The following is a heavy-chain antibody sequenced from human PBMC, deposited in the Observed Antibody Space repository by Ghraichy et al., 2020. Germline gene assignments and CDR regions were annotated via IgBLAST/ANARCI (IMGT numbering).Heavy chain of an antibody. CDR1: GGSFSGYY. D-gene: IGHD3-22*01. CDR3: ARANERRNYYDSSGYYYY. V-gene: IGHV4-34*01. Sequence: SETLSLTCAVYGGSFSGYYWSWIRQPPGKGLEWIGEINHSGSTNYNPSLKSRVTISVDTSKNQFSLKLSSVTAADTAVYYCARANERRNYYDSSGYYYYWGQGTLVTVSS. J-gene: IGHJ4*02. CDR2: INHSGST.